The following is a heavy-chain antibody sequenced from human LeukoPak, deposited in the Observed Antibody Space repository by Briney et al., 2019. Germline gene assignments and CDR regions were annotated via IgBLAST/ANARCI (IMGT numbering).Heavy chain of an antibody. V-gene: IGHV3-30-3*01. CDR1: GFTFSSYA. Sequence: GGSLRLSCAASGFTFSSYAMHWVRQAPGKGLEWVAVISYDGSNKYYADSVKGRFTISRDNSKNTLHLQMNSLRAEDTAVYYCARDGLVPAAYYYYYYMDVWGKGTTVTVSS. CDR2: ISYDGSNK. J-gene: IGHJ6*03. CDR3: ARDGLVPAAYYYYYYMDV. D-gene: IGHD2-2*01.